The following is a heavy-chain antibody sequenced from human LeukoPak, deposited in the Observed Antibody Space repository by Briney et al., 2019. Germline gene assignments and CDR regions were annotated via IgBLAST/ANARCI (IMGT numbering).Heavy chain of an antibody. Sequence: PGGSLRLSCAASGFTFSSYWMHWVRQAPGKGLVWVSRINSDGSSTSYADSVKGRFTISRDNAKNTLYLQMNSLRAEDTAVYYCARGRDCSSTSCYPDLVVGDYFHYWGQGTLVTVSS. V-gene: IGHV3-74*01. CDR3: ARGRDCSSTSCYPDLVVGDYFHY. CDR1: GFTFSSYW. D-gene: IGHD2-2*01. J-gene: IGHJ4*02. CDR2: INSDGSST.